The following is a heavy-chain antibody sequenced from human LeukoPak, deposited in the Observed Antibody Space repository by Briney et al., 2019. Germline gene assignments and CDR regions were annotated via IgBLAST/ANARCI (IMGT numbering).Heavy chain of an antibody. CDR3: ARGSLYSSSDLFDY. J-gene: IGHJ4*02. D-gene: IGHD6-6*01. V-gene: IGHV1-46*01. CDR1: RYTFTSYY. Sequence: ASVNVSCKASRYTFTSYYMHWLRQAAGQGLAGMGIINPSDYATIYAQRLQGRVIITRERSRRAVYMELSSLRSEGTAVYYCARGSLYSSSDLFDYWGPGTLVTVSS. CDR2: INPSDYAT.